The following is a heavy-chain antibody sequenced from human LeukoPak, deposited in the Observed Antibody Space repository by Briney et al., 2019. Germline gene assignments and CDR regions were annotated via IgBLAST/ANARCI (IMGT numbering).Heavy chain of an antibody. Sequence: SGPTLVNPPQPLTLTCTFSGFALSTSGMRVSWIRQPPGKALEWLARIDWDDDKFYSTSLKTRLTISKDTSKNQVVLTMTNMDPVDTATYYCAHTYYYDSSGREHFDYWGQGTLVTVSS. CDR1: GFALSTSGMR. D-gene: IGHD3-22*01. CDR2: IDWDDDK. J-gene: IGHJ4*02. V-gene: IGHV2-70*04. CDR3: AHTYYYDSSGREHFDY.